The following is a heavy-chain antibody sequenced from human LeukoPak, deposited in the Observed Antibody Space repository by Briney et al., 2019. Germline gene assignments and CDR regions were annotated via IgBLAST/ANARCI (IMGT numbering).Heavy chain of an antibody. CDR2: IYYSGST. D-gene: IGHD6-19*01. Sequence: SETLSLTCTVSGGSVSSGSYYWSWIRQPPGKGLEWIGYIYYSGSTNYNPSLKSRVTMSVDTSKNQFSLKLSSVTAADTAVYYCAREGSIAVAQPFDYWGQGTLVTVSS. V-gene: IGHV4-61*01. J-gene: IGHJ4*02. CDR1: GGSVSSGSYY. CDR3: AREGSIAVAQPFDY.